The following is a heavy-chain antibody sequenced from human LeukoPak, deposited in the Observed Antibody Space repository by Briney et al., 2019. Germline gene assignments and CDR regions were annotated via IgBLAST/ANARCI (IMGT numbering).Heavy chain of an antibody. CDR1: GFTVSNNY. Sequence: PGGSLRLSCAASGFTVSNNYMNWVRQAPGKGLEWVSLIYSGGDTHYADSVKGRFTISRDSSKNTLYLQMNSLIAEDTAVYYCARDPPAVRTNTYAWGQGTLVTASS. D-gene: IGHD4/OR15-4a*01. V-gene: IGHV3-66*01. CDR3: ARDPPAVRTNTYA. CDR2: IYSGGDT. J-gene: IGHJ5*02.